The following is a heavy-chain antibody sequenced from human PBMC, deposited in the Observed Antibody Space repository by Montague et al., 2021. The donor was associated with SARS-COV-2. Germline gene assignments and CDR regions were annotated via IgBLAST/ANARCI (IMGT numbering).Heavy chain of an antibody. D-gene: IGHD3-3*01. CDR2: IYYSGST. Sequence: SETLSLTCTVSGSSISSSSYYWGWIRQPPGKGLEWIGSIYYSGSTYYNPSLKSRVTISVDTSKNQFSLKLSSVTAADTAVYYCARGVPLGYDFWSGYPEIGDFDYWGQGTLVTVSS. V-gene: IGHV4-39*01. J-gene: IGHJ4*02. CDR1: GSSISSSSYY. CDR3: ARGVPLGYDFWSGYPEIGDFDY.